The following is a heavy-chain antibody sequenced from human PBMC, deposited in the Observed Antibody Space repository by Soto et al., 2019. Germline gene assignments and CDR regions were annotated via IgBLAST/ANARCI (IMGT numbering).Heavy chain of an antibody. CDR1: GYTFTGYY. Sequence: ASVKVSCKASGYTFTGYYMHWVRQAPGQGLEWMGWINPNSGGTNYAQKFQGRVTMTRDTSISTAYMELSRLRSDDTAVYYCARYFGYCGGDCYAEYFQHWGQGTLVTVSS. D-gene: IGHD2-21*02. V-gene: IGHV1-2*02. CDR2: INPNSGGT. CDR3: ARYFGYCGGDCYAEYFQH. J-gene: IGHJ1*01.